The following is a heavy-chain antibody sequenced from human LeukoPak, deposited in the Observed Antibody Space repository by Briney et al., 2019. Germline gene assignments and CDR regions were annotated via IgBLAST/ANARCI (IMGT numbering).Heavy chain of an antibody. J-gene: IGHJ4*02. CDR3: ARESGCSGGSCYTSSFDH. D-gene: IGHD2-15*01. CDR1: GFTFSSYE. V-gene: IGHV3-48*03. Sequence: PGGSLRLSCAASGFTFSSYEMNWVRQAPGKGLEWVSYISSSGTTIYYADSVKGRFTISRGNAKNSLFLQMNLLRAEDTAVYYCARESGCSGGSCYTSSFDHWGQGTLVTVSS. CDR2: ISSSGTTI.